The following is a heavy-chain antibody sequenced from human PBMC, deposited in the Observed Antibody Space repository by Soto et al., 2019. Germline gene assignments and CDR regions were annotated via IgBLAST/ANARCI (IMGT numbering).Heavy chain of an antibody. J-gene: IGHJ6*02. CDR2: IYYSGST. Sequence: PSYSLYLTSTVSVISISSFSYYSALSRQPPGKGLEWIGSIYYSGSTYYNPSLKSRVTISVDTSKNQFSLKLSSVTAADTAVYYWARRHSKVRNYYYYYGMDVWGQGTTVT. D-gene: IGHD3-10*01. CDR1: VISISSFSYY. CDR3: ARRHSKVRNYYYYYGMDV. V-gene: IGHV4-39*01.